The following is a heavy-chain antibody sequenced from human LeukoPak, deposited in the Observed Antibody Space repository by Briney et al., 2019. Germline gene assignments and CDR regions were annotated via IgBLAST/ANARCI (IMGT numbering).Heavy chain of an antibody. V-gene: IGHV3-48*03. J-gene: IGHJ5*02. D-gene: IGHD6-19*01. CDR2: ISSSGSTI. CDR1: GFTFSSYE. CDR3: ARAYSSGYPGGFDP. Sequence: GGSLRLSCAASGFTFSSYEMNWVRQAPGKGLEWVSYISSSGSTIYYADSVKGRFTISRDNAKNSLYLQMNSLRAEDTAVYYCARAYSSGYPGGFDPWGQGTLVTVSS.